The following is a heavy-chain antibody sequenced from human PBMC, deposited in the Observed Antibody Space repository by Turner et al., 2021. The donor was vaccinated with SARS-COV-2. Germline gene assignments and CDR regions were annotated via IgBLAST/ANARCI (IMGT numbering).Heavy chain of an antibody. CDR2: ISYSGST. Sequence: QVQLQESGPGLVKPSETLSLTCTVSGGSISSYYWSWIRQPPGKGLEWIGYISYSGSTNYNPSLKSRVTISVDTSKNQFSLKLSSVTAADTAVYYCARHYYDSSGFYYPDYWGQGTLVTVSS. CDR1: GGSISSYY. D-gene: IGHD3-22*01. V-gene: IGHV4-59*08. CDR3: ARHYYDSSGFYYPDY. J-gene: IGHJ4*02.